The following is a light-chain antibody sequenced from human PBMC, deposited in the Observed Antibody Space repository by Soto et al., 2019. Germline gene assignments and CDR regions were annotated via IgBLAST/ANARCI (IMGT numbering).Light chain of an antibody. V-gene: IGLV2-23*01. CDR2: EGS. CDR3: CSYAGSSTFHVL. CDR1: SSDVGSYNL. Sequence: QSALTQPASVSGSPGQSITISCTGTSSDVGSYNLVSWYQQHPGKAPKLMIYEGSKRPSGVSNRFSGSMSGNTASLTISGLQAEDEADYYCCSYAGSSTFHVLFGGGTKLTVL. J-gene: IGLJ2*01.